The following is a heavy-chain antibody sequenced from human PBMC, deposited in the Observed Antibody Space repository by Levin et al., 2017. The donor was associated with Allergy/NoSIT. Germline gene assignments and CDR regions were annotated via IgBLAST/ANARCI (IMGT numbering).Heavy chain of an antibody. J-gene: IGHJ4*02. V-gene: IGHV4-39*01. Sequence: SETLSLTCTVSGGSISSSSYYWGWIRQPPGKGLEWIGSIYYSGSTYYNPSLKSRVTISVDTSKNQFSLKLSSVTAADTAVYYCARVDSTLERPGYYFDYWGQGTLVTVSS. D-gene: IGHD2/OR15-2a*01. CDR1: GGSISSSSYY. CDR2: IYYSGST. CDR3: ARVDSTLERPGYYFDY.